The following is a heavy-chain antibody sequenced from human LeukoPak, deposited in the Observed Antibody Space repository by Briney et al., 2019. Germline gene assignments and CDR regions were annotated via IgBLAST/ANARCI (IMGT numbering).Heavy chain of an antibody. CDR1: GFTFSSYA. CDR2: ISYDGSNK. D-gene: IGHD6-13*01. CDR3: ARDSSSWLTPNRNNWFDP. J-gene: IGHJ5*02. V-gene: IGHV3-30*01. Sequence: QAGGSLRLSCAASGFTFSSYAMHWVRQAPGKGLEWVAVISYDGSNKYYADSVKGRFTISRDKSKNTLYLQMNSLRAEDTAVYYCARDSSSWLTPNRNNWFDPWGQGTLVTVSS.